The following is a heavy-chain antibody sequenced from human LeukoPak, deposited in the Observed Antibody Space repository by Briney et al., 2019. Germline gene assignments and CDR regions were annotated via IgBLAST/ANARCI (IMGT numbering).Heavy chain of an antibody. J-gene: IGHJ6*03. CDR1: GFTFSSYV. V-gene: IGHV3-30*04. CDR3: AKAPPKEHDFWSGYYNYMDV. Sequence: GGSLRLSCAASGFTFSSYVMHWVRQAPGKGLEWVAIISYDGSNEYYADSVKGRFTISRDNSKNTLYLQMNSLRAADTAVYYCAKAPPKEHDFWSGYYNYMDVWGKGTTVTVSS. D-gene: IGHD3-3*01. CDR2: ISYDGSNE.